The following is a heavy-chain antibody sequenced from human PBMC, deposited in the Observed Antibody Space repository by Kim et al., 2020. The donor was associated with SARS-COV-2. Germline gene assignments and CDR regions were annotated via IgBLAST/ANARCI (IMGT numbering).Heavy chain of an antibody. J-gene: IGHJ4*02. CDR3: TKEITQFVSSTWPFAG. CDR1: GFTFRNYG. CDR2: VSAGGGIQ. Sequence: GGSLRLSCAASGFTFRNYGMHWVRQAPGKGLEWVAVVSAGGGIQSYADSIEGRFTISRDNSENTLYLQINSLRHDDTAIYYCTKEITQFVSSTWPFAGWGRGTLVTVSS. D-gene: IGHD3-16*01. V-gene: IGHV3-30*18.